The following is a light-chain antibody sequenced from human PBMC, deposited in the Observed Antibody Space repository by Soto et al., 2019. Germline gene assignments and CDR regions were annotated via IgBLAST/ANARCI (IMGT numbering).Light chain of an antibody. Sequence: EIVMTQSPATLSVSPGERATLSCRASQSVSSNLAWYQQKPGQAPRLLIYSASTRATGIPDRFSGSGSGTEFTLTISSLQSEDFAVYYCQQYKNWPFPVGGGTKVEIK. V-gene: IGKV3-15*01. CDR2: SAS. CDR1: QSVSSN. CDR3: QQYKNWPFP. J-gene: IGKJ4*01.